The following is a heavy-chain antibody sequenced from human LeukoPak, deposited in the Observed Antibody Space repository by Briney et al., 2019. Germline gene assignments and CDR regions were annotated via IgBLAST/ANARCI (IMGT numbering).Heavy chain of an antibody. Sequence: PSETLSLTCTVSGGSISSYYWSWIRQPPGKGLEWIGYIYYSGSTNYNPSLKSRVTISVDTSKNQFSLKLSSVTAADTAVYYCARAPGGDYMDVWGKGTTVTVSS. V-gene: IGHV4-59*01. CDR1: GGSISSYY. CDR2: IYYSGST. CDR3: ARAPGGDYMDV. D-gene: IGHD3-10*01. J-gene: IGHJ6*03.